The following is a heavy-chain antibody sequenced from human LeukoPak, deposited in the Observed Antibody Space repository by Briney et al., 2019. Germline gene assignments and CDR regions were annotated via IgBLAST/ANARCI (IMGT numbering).Heavy chain of an antibody. Sequence: GGSLRLSCAASGFTFSSYAMHRVRQAPGKGLEWVAVISYDGSNKYYADSVKGRFTISRDNSKNTLYLQMNGLRAEDTAVYYCARGYNFGLIDYWGQGTLVTVSS. CDR2: ISYDGSNK. J-gene: IGHJ4*02. V-gene: IGHV3-30*04. CDR3: ARGYNFGLIDY. CDR1: GFTFSSYA. D-gene: IGHD1-1*01.